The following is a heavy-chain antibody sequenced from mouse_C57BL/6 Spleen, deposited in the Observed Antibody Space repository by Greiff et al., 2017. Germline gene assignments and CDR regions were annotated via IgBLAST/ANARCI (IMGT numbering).Heavy chain of an antibody. CDR1: GYSITSGYY. Sequence: EVQLVESGPGLVKPSQSLSLTCSVTGYSITSGYYWNWIRQFPGNKQEWMGYISYDGSNNYNPSLKNRISITRDTSKNQFFLKLNSVTTEDTATYYCAREGLRRGYYAMDYWGQGTSVTVSS. D-gene: IGHD2-2*01. CDR3: AREGLRRGYYAMDY. J-gene: IGHJ4*01. V-gene: IGHV3-6*01. CDR2: ISYDGSN.